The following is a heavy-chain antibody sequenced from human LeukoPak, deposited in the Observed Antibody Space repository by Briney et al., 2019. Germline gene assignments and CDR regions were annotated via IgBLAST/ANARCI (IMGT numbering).Heavy chain of an antibody. J-gene: IGHJ4*02. Sequence: ASVTVSCKAFGYTITDYYIHWVRQAPGQGREWMGWINPNNGGTNSAQKVQGRVTMTRDTSIGTAYMELNRLTYDDTAVYYCGRDRHWNQGNFDYWGQGTLVTVSS. CDR2: INPNNGGT. D-gene: IGHD1-1*01. V-gene: IGHV1-2*02. CDR1: GYTITDYY. CDR3: GRDRHWNQGNFDY.